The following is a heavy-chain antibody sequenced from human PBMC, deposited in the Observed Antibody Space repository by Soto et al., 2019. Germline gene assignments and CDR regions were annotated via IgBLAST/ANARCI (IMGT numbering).Heavy chain of an antibody. V-gene: IGHV4-59*01. Sequence: QVQLRESSPGLVKPSETLSLTCTVSGDSITGSYWSWIRQPPGKTLEWIGYIYHSGTTTYNPSLKSRVPISVDTSKNQFSLRLTSVIAADTAVYYCARDMPYAAGSLAGCDYWGQGILVTVSS. J-gene: IGHJ4*02. CDR1: GDSITGSY. CDR2: IYHSGTT. CDR3: ARDMPYAAGSLAGCDY. D-gene: IGHD1-26*01.